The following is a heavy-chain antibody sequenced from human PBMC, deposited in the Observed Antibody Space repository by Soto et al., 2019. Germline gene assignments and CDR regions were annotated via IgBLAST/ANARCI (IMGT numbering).Heavy chain of an antibody. V-gene: IGHV6-1*01. CDR2: TYYRSKWYN. D-gene: IGHD3-3*01. J-gene: IGHJ6*02. Sequence: SQTLSLTCAISGDSVSSNSAAWNWIRQSPSRGLEWLGRTYYRSKWYNDYAVSVNSRVTINPDTSKNQFSLQMNSVTPEDTAVYYCARAPGYDHYHYYGMDVWGQGTTVTVSS. CDR3: ARAPGYDHYHYYGMDV. CDR1: GDSVSSNSAA.